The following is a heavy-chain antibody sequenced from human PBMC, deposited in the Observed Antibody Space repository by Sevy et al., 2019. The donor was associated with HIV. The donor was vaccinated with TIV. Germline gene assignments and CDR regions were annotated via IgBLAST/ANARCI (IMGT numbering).Heavy chain of an antibody. CDR1: GYTFNYYP. Sequence: ASVKVSCKASGYTFNYYPMNWVRQAPGQGLEFMAWINTNTGSPTSAHGFTGRFVFSLHTSVNTAYLQINGLKPEDTAVYYCVRGCGRWNDGLDIWGQGTKVTVSS. D-gene: IGHD1-26*01. CDR2: INTNTGSP. J-gene: IGHJ3*02. V-gene: IGHV7-4-1*02. CDR3: VRGCGRWNDGLDI.